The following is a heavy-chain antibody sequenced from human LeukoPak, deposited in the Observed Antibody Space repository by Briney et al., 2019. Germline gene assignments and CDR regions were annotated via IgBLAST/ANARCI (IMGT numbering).Heavy chain of an antibody. J-gene: IGHJ4*02. CDR3: ARDKGSWGY. CDR1: GGSFSGYS. Sequence: SETLSLTCDVKGGSFSGYSWSWIRQAPGKGLEWIGEINHTGNVNSNPSLKSRVTMSVDTSKNQFSLKLSSVTAADTAVYYCARDKGSWGYWGQGTLVTVSS. CDR2: INHTGNV. D-gene: IGHD6-6*01. V-gene: IGHV4-34*01.